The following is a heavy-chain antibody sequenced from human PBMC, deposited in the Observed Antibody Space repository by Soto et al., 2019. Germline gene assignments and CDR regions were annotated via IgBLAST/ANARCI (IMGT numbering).Heavy chain of an antibody. J-gene: IGHJ4*02. CDR1: GYTFTSYG. CDR2: ISAYNGNT. CDR3: ASGCFGEFVYYFDY. Sequence: ASVKVSCKASGYTFTSYGISWVRQAPGQGLEWMGWISAYNGNTNYAQKLQSRVTMTTDTSTSTAYMELRSLGSDDTAVHYCASGCFGEFVYYFDYWGQGTLVTVSS. V-gene: IGHV1-18*01. D-gene: IGHD3-16*01.